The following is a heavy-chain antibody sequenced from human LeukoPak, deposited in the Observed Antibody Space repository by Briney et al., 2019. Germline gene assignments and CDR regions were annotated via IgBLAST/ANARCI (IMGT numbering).Heavy chain of an antibody. D-gene: IGHD1-7*01. J-gene: IGHJ4*02. CDR1: GFTFNSYG. V-gene: IGHV3-30*02. Sequence: GGSLRLSCAASGFTFNSYGMHWVRQAPGKGLEWVAVIRYDGSNKYYADSVKGRFTISRDNSKNTLYLQMNSLRAEDTAVYYCAKDRSGTTDYFDYWGQGTLVTVSS. CDR3: AKDRSGTTDYFDY. CDR2: IRYDGSNK.